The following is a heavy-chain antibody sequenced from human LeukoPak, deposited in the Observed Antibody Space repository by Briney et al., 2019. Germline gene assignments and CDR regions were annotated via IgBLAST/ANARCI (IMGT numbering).Heavy chain of an antibody. CDR1: GYTFTGNY. V-gene: IGHV1-2*02. D-gene: IGHD6-6*01. Sequence: GASVKVPCKASGYTFTGNYIHWVRQAPGQGLEWMGWINPNSGGTKFAQKFQGRVTMTRDTSISTAYMDLSRLTSDDTAVYYCARGDRSSSILEDAFDIWGQGTLVTVSS. CDR3: ARGDRSSSILEDAFDI. CDR2: INPNSGGT. J-gene: IGHJ3*02.